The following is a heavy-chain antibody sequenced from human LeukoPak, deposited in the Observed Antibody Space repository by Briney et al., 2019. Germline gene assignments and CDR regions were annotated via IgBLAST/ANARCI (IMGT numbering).Heavy chain of an antibody. CDR2: IIPLFGTA. CDR1: GGTFSSYA. Sequence: ASVKVSCKASGGTFSSYAISWVRQAPGQGLEWMGRIIPLFGTANYAQKFQGRVTITADESTSTAYMELSSLRSEDTAVYYCAREYYYDSSGYENWFDPWGQGTLVTVSS. V-gene: IGHV1-69*13. J-gene: IGHJ5*02. D-gene: IGHD3-22*01. CDR3: AREYYYDSSGYENWFDP.